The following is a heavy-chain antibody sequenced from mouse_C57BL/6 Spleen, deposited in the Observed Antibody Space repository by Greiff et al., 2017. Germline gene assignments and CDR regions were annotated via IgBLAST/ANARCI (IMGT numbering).Heavy chain of an antibody. CDR3: ARGDDGSSYYFDY. J-gene: IGHJ2*01. CDR2: ISYDGSN. Sequence: EVQLQESGPGLVKPSQSLSLTCSVTGYSITSGYYWNWIRQFPGNKLEWMGYISYDGSNNYNPSLKNRISITRDTSKNQFFLKLNSVTTEDTATYYCARGDDGSSYYFDYWGQGTTLTVSS. D-gene: IGHD1-1*01. V-gene: IGHV3-6*01. CDR1: GYSITSGYY.